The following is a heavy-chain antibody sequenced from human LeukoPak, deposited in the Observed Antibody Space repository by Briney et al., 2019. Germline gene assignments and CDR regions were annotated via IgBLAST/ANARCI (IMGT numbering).Heavy chain of an antibody. Sequence: GGSLRLSCAASGFTFDDYGMSWVRQAPGKGLEWVSGISWNGAYTGYADSVKGRFTISRDNAKNSLYLQMNSLRAEDTALYYCARYGGKLELLSSYYDYWGQGTLVTVSS. CDR1: GFTFDDYG. D-gene: IGHD1-7*01. CDR2: ISWNGAYT. J-gene: IGHJ4*02. V-gene: IGHV3-20*04. CDR3: ARYGGKLELLSSYYDY.